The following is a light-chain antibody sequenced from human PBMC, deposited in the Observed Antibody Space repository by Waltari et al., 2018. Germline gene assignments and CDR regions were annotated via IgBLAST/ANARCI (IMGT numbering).Light chain of an antibody. CDR3: QQYYSAPNT. V-gene: IGKV4-1*01. CDR2: WAS. J-gene: IGKJ2*01. Sequence: DIVVTQSPDSLAVSLGERATINCKSSQSVLHTNNKNYLAWYQQKPGQPPKLLIYWASTRASGVHGRFSGSGSGTDFTLTISSLQAEDVAVYYCQQYYSAPNTFGQGTKLEI. CDR1: QSVLHTNNKNY.